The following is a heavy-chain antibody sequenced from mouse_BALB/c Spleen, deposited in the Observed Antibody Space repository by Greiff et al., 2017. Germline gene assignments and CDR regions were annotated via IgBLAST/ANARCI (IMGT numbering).Heavy chain of an antibody. CDR3: ARDGGYIYAMDY. Sequence: DVQLQESGGGLVKPGGSLKLSCAASGFTFSSYAMSWVRQSPEKRLEWVAEISSGGSYTYYPDTVTGRFTISRDNAKNTLYLEMSSLRSEDTAMYYCARDGGYIYAMDYWGQGTSVTVSS. V-gene: IGHV5-9-4*01. J-gene: IGHJ4*01. D-gene: IGHD2-14*01. CDR2: ISSGGSYT. CDR1: GFTFSSYA.